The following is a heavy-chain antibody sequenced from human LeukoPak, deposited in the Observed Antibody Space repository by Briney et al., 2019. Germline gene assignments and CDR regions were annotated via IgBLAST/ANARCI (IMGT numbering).Heavy chain of an antibody. J-gene: IGHJ4*02. CDR1: GFTFSLYA. CDR2: IKSKTDGGTT. CDR3: TTVAVFRPGFDY. Sequence: GGSLRLSCAASGFTFSLYAMNWVRQAPGKGLEWVGRIKSKTDGGTTDYAAPVKGRFTISRDDSKNTLYLQMNSLKTEDTAVYYCTTVAVFRPGFDYWGQGTLVTVSS. D-gene: IGHD2-21*01. V-gene: IGHV3-15*01.